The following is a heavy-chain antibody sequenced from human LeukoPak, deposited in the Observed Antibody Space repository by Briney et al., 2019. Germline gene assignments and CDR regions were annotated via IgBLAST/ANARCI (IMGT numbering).Heavy chain of an antibody. CDR2: IIPILGIA. Sequence: SVKVSCKASGGTFSSYTISWVRQAPGQGLEWMGRIIPILGIANYAQKFQGRVTITADKSTSTAYMELSSLRSEDTAVYYCARAQQQLDGPFDYWGRGTLVTVSS. J-gene: IGHJ4*02. D-gene: IGHD6-13*01. CDR3: ARAQQQLDGPFDY. V-gene: IGHV1-69*02. CDR1: GGTFSSYT.